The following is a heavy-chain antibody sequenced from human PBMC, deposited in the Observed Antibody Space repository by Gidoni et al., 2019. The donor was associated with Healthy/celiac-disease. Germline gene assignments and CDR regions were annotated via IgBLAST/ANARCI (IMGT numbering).Heavy chain of an antibody. CDR3: ARGPDSNYDYYYYYGMDV. CDR1: GFTFGSYG. V-gene: IGHV3-33*01. D-gene: IGHD4-4*01. Sequence: QVQLVESGGGVVQPGRSLRLSCAASGFTFGSYGMHWVRQAQGKGLEWVAVLWYDGSNKYFAASVKGRFTISRDNSKNTLYLQMNSLRAEDTAVYYCARGPDSNYDYYYYYGMDVWGQGTTVTVSS. CDR2: LWYDGSNK. J-gene: IGHJ6*02.